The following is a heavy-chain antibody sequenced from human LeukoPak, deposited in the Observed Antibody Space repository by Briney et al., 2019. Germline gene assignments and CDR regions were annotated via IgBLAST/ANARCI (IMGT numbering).Heavy chain of an antibody. CDR1: GYTFTSYD. CDR3: ARGAYSNSVSEYYYYYGMDV. CDR2: MNPNSGNT. D-gene: IGHD4-11*01. Sequence: ASVKVSCKASGYTFTSYDINWVRQATGQGLEWMGWMNPNSGNTGYAQKFQGRVTMTRNTSISTAYMELSSLRSEDTAVYYCARGAYSNSVSEYYYYYGMDVWGQGTTVTVS. V-gene: IGHV1-8*01. J-gene: IGHJ6*02.